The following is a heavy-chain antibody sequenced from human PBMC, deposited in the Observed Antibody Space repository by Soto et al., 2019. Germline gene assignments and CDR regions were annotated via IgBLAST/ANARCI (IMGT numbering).Heavy chain of an antibody. CDR1: GFTFSSYS. CDR2: ISSSSSYI. D-gene: IGHD2-2*01. CDR3: ARGGYCSSTSCYYVFWFDP. V-gene: IGHV3-21*01. J-gene: IGHJ5*02. Sequence: PGGSLRLSCAASGFTFSSYSMNWVRQAPGKGLEWVSSISSSSSYIYYADSVKGRFTISRDNAKNSLYLQMNSLRAEDTAVYYCARGGYCSSTSCYYVFWFDPWGQGTLVTVSS.